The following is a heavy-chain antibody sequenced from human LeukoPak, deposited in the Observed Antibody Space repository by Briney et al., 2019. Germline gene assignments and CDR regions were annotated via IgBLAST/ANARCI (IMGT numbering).Heavy chain of an antibody. Sequence: PSETLSLTCTVSGGSISSYYWSWIRQPPGKGLEWIGYIYYSGSTNYNPSLKSRVTISVDTSKNQFSLKLSSVTAADTAVYYCARNDYYSADCWGQGALVTVSS. D-gene: IGHD3-10*01. J-gene: IGHJ4*02. CDR3: ARNDYYSADC. CDR2: IYYSGST. V-gene: IGHV4-59*01. CDR1: GGSISSYY.